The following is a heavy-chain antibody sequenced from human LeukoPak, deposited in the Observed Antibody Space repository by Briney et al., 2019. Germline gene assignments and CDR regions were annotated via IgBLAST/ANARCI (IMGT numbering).Heavy chain of an antibody. CDR2: IRNDGNNK. J-gene: IGHJ4*02. CDR3: AKDYGWSFDY. V-gene: IGHV3-30*02. D-gene: IGHD6-19*01. CDR1: GFMFRSYG. Sequence: LPGGSLRLSCAASGFMFRSYGMHWVRQAPGKGLEWVAFIRNDGNNKYYADSVKGRFTISRDNSKNTLYLQMNSLRAEDTAVYYCAKDYGWSFDYWGQGTLVTVSS.